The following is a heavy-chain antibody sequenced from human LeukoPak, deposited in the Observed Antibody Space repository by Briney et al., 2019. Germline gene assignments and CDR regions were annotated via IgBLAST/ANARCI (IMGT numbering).Heavy chain of an antibody. J-gene: IGHJ6*02. CDR3: ARLPARFFYGMDV. CDR1: GGSFSGYY. Sequence: PSETLSLTCAVYGGSFSGYYWSWIRQPPGKGLEWIGEINHSGSTNYNPSLKSRVTISVDTSKNQFSLKLSSVTAADTAVYYCARLPARFFYGMDVWGQGTTVTVSS. D-gene: IGHD3-3*01. CDR2: INHSGST. V-gene: IGHV4-34*01.